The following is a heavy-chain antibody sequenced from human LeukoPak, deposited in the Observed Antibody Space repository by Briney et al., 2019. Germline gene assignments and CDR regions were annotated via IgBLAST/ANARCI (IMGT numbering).Heavy chain of an antibody. V-gene: IGHV3-66*01. D-gene: IGHD3-10*01. CDR1: GFTVSSNY. CDR2: IYGGGST. J-gene: IGHJ4*02. CDR3: ARDVRSRGPYYFDY. Sequence: GGSLRLSCAASGFTVSSNYMSWVRQAPGKGLEWVSVIYGGGSTYYADSVKGRFTISRDNSKNTLYLQMNSLRAEDTAVYYCARDVRSRGPYYFDYWGQGALVTVSS.